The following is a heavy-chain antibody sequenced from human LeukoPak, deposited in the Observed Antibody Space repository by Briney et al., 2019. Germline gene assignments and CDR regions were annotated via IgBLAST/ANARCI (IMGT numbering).Heavy chain of an antibody. CDR1: GFTFSSYA. J-gene: IGHJ3*02. CDR3: AKHCKENKVATSYAAFDI. CDR2: IRGGVDNT. V-gene: IGHV3-23*01. D-gene: IGHD5-12*01. Sequence: PGGSLRLSCAASGFTFSSYAMSWVRQAPGKGLEWVSCIRGGVDNTYYADSVRGRLVISRDNSHNTLYLQMNSLRAEDTAVYYCAKHCKENKVATSYAAFDIWGQGTMVTVSS.